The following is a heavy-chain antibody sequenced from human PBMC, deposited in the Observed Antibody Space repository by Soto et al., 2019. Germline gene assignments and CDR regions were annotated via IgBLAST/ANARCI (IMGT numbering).Heavy chain of an antibody. CDR1: GGSISSYY. Sequence: QVQLQESGPGLVKPSETLSLTCTVSGGSISSYYWSWIRQPPGKGLEWIGYIYYSGSTNYNPSLKSRVTISVDTSKNQFSLKLSSVTAADTAVYYCAILGYCSGGSCYGGIDYWGQGTLVTVSS. D-gene: IGHD2-15*01. V-gene: IGHV4-59*01. CDR3: AILGYCSGGSCYGGIDY. CDR2: IYYSGST. J-gene: IGHJ4*02.